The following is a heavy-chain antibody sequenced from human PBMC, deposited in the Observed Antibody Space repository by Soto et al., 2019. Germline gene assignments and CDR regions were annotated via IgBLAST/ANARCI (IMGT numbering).Heavy chain of an antibody. CDR1: GDSVSSNSAA. Sequence: SQTLALTCAISGDSVSSNSAAWNWIRQSPSRSLEWLGRTYSRSKWYNDHAVSVKSRITXXXDXXXNXFXXXLXSVTPEDTAVYYCARDPEYSSGFDYYYYSGMDV. J-gene: IGHJ6*01. CDR2: TYSRSKWYN. V-gene: IGHV6-1*01. D-gene: IGHD6-19*01. CDR3: ARDPEYSSGFDYYYYSGMDV.